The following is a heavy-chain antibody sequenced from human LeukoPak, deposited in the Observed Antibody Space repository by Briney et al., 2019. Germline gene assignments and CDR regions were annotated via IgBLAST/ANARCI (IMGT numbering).Heavy chain of an antibody. CDR1: GGSISSYY. D-gene: IGHD5-18*01. V-gene: IGHV4-59*01. Sequence: LSETLSLTCTVSGGSISSYYWSWIRQPPGKGLEWIGYIYYSGSTNYNPSLKSRVTISVDTSKNQFSLKLSSVTAADTAVYYCARATKAYSYGWSYYFDYWGQGTLVTVSS. CDR2: IYYSGST. CDR3: ARATKAYSYGWSYYFDY. J-gene: IGHJ4*02.